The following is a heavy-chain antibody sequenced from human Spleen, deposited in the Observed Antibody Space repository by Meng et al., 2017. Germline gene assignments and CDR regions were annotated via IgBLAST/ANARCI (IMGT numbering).Heavy chain of an antibody. CDR3: ARGPTTMAHDFDY. J-gene: IGHJ4*02. D-gene: IGHD4-11*01. Sequence: QVQLQPLGRVLLKPSRTPPLTCVVSGVSFSDYYWSWIRQPPGKGLEWIGEINHNGSTNYNPSLESRATISVDTSQNNLSLKLSSVTAADSAVYYCARGPTTMAHDFDYWGQGTLATVSS. V-gene: IGHV4-34*01. CDR1: GVSFSDYY. CDR2: INHNGST.